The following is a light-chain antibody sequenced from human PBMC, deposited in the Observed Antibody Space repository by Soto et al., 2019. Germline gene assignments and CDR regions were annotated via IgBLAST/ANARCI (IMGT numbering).Light chain of an antibody. CDR2: AAS. Sequence: DIQMTQSPSSLSASVGDRVTITCRASQSINNYLNWYQQKPGKAPNLLIYAASSLQSGVPSRFSGSGSGTEFTLTISSLQPADFATYYCQETYSTLPWKFGQGTKVEIK. J-gene: IGKJ1*01. CDR3: QETYSTLPWK. CDR1: QSINNY. V-gene: IGKV1-39*01.